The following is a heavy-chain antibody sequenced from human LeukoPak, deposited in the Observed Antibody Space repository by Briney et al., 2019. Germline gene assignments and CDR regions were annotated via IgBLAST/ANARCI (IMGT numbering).Heavy chain of an antibody. J-gene: IGHJ5*02. CDR2: ISAYNGNT. V-gene: IGHV1-18*01. CDR3: ARFVGDDYEYNWFDP. D-gene: IGHD4-17*01. CDR1: GYTFTSYG. Sequence: ASVKVSCKASGYTFTSYGISWVRQAPGQGLEWMGWISAYNGNTNYAQKLQGRVTMTTDTSTSTAYMELRSLRSDDTAVYYCARFVGDDYEYNWFDPWGQGTLVTVSS.